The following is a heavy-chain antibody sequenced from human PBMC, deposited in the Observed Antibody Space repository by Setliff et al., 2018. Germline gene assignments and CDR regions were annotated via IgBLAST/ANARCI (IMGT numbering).Heavy chain of an antibody. CDR2: IYYSGST. D-gene: IGHD3-3*01. Sequence: SETLSLTCTVSGGSISSSSYYWGWIRQPPGKGLEWIGSIYYSGSTYYNPSLKSRVTISVDTSKNQSSLKLSSVTAADTAVHYCARRSTYYNFWSGYWDYWGQGTLVTVSS. CDR3: ARRSTYYNFWSGYWDY. V-gene: IGHV4-39*07. J-gene: IGHJ4*02. CDR1: GGSISSSSYY.